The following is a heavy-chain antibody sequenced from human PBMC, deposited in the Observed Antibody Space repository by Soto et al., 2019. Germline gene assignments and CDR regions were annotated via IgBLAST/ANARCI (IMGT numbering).Heavy chain of an antibody. J-gene: IGHJ5*02. Sequence: PGGSLRLSCAASGFTFSNAWMNWVRQAPGKGLEWVGRIKSKTDGGTTDYAAPVKGRFTISRDDSKNTLYLQMNSLKTEDTAVYYCTTAIDSVVYAFHLREAINWFDPWGQGTLVTVSS. V-gene: IGHV3-15*07. D-gene: IGHD2-8*02. CDR2: IKSKTDGGTT. CDR3: TTAIDSVVYAFHLREAINWFDP. CDR1: GFTFSNAW.